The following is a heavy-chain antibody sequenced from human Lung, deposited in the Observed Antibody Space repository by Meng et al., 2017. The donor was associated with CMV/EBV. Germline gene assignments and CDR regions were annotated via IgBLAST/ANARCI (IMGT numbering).Heavy chain of an antibody. Sequence: ASXXISXNSSGYTFTGYYMGWGLHDPGQGLEWRGWIVPNSGGTNYSQKFQGRVTMTRETSTNTAYMELSKLRSDDTAVYYCSRDLVTIFGVVGRFGYWGQGTLVTVSS. J-gene: IGHJ4*02. CDR2: IVPNSGGT. CDR3: SRDLVTIFGVVGRFGY. V-gene: IGHV1-2*02. CDR1: GYTFTGYY. D-gene: IGHD3-3*01.